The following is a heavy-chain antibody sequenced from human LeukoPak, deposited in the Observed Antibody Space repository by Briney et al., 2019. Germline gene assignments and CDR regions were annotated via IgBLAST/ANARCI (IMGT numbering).Heavy chain of an antibody. Sequence: GGSLRLSCAASGFTFSSYGMSWIRQAPGKGLDWLAYIGPGGFPIYFAGSVKGRFTISRDNAKNSLYLQMNSLKGDDTAVYYCARGHYGLTVWGQGTTVTVSS. CDR1: GFTFSSYG. V-gene: IGHV3-11*01. CDR3: ARGHYGLTV. J-gene: IGHJ6*02. CDR2: IGPGGFPI.